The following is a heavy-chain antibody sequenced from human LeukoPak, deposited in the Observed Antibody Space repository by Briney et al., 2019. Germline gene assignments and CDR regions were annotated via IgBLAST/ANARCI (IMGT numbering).Heavy chain of an antibody. Sequence: SGPTLVKPTQTLTLTCTFSGFSLSTSGVGVGWIRQPPGKALEWLSLIYWDDDKRYSPSLKSRLTITKDTSRNQVVLTMTNMDPEDTATYYCAHRWVGSSWYWVYFDYWGQGTLVTVSS. V-gene: IGHV2-5*02. CDR3: AHRWVGSSWYWVYFDY. D-gene: IGHD6-13*01. CDR1: GFSLSTSGVG. CDR2: IYWDDDK. J-gene: IGHJ4*02.